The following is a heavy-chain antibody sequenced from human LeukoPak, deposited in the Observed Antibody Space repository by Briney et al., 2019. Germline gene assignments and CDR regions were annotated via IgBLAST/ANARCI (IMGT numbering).Heavy chain of an antibody. CDR2: ISSSGKIV. CDR3: AEDKRDELLGVVKIILDY. CDR1: GFDFSDYY. V-gene: IGHV3-11*01. Sequence: PGGSLRLSCTASGFDFSDYYLSWLRQVPGKGLEWLSDISSSGKIVHYADSVKGRFTISRDNAKRSIYLQMNSLRGEDTAVYYCAEDKRDELLGVVKIILDYWGHGTLVTVSS. J-gene: IGHJ4*01. D-gene: IGHD3-3*01.